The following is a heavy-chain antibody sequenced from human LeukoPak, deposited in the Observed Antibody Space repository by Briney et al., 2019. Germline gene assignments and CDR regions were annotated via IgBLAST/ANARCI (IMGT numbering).Heavy chain of an antibody. Sequence: PGGSLRLSCAASGFTFSTYGIHWVRQAPGKGLEWVAVISNDGSTKWYADSVKGRFTISRDNSKNTLYLQMNSLRPEDTAVYYCARIPRLSGTIFRGYYYGMDVWGQGTTVTVSS. V-gene: IGHV3-30*03. D-gene: IGHD1-7*01. CDR2: ISNDGSTK. CDR1: GFTFSTYG. CDR3: ARIPRLSGTIFRGYYYGMDV. J-gene: IGHJ6*02.